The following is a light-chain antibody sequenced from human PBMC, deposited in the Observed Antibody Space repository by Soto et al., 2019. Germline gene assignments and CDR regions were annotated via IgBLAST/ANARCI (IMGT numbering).Light chain of an antibody. CDR3: QQYNEWPLT. V-gene: IGKV3-15*01. J-gene: IGKJ1*01. CDR1: QSVRSN. Sequence: EIVMTQSPATLSLSPGESATLSCRASQSVRSNLAWYHQKPGQAPRLLIYGASTRATGIPARFSGSGSGTEYILTISSPQSEDSAFYYCQQYNEWPLTFGQGTKVDIK. CDR2: GAS.